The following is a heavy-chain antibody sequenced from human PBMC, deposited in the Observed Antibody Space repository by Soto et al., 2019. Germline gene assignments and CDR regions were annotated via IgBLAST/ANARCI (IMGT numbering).Heavy chain of an antibody. CDR2: INPSDGSS. CDR3: ARDLYGGFDY. CDR1: GNTFRNYY. D-gene: IGHD4-17*01. Sequence: GASVKVSCKASGNTFRNYYIHWVRQAPGQGLEWMGIINPSDGSSNYAQKFQGRVTMTRDTSTSTAYMELSSLRSEDTAVYYCARDLYGGFDYWGQGTLVTVSS. J-gene: IGHJ4*02. V-gene: IGHV1-46*01.